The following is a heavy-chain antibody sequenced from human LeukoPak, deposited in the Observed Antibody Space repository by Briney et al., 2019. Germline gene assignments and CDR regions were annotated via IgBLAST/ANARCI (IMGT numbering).Heavy chain of an antibody. CDR1: GFTFTRSA. Sequence: PGGSLRLSCAASGFTFTRSAMSWVRQAPGKGLEWVSAFSGGGDTYYADSVKGRFTISRDTSKNTLYRQMNSLSAEDTAVYYCAKEGLRYFDFDFWGQGTLVTVSS. CDR2: FSGGGDT. V-gene: IGHV3-23*01. J-gene: IGHJ4*02. CDR3: AKEGLRYFDFDF. D-gene: IGHD3-9*01.